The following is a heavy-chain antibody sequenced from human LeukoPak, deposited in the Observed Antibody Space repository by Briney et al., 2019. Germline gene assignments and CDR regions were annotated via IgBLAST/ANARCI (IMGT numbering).Heavy chain of an antibody. CDR2: INPSGGST. CDR1: GYTFTSYY. V-gene: IGHV1-46*01. J-gene: IGHJ6*02. Sequence: GASVKVSCKASGYTFTSYYMHWVRQAPGQGLEWMGIINPSGGSTSYAQKFQGRVTMTRDTSTSTVYMELSSLGSEDTAVYYCARDRVNFWSYYYYYGMDVWGQGTTVTVSS. CDR3: ARDRVNFWSYYYYYGMDV. D-gene: IGHD3-3*01.